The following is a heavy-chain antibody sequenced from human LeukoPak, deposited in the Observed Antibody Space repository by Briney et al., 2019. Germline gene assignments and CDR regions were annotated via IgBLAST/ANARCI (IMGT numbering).Heavy chain of an antibody. CDR2: IYSGGST. J-gene: IGHJ4*02. CDR3: AKDRQDYGAF. CDR1: GFTVSNNY. Sequence: GGSLRLSCAASGFTVSNNYMNWVRQAPGKGLEWVSLIYSGGSTYYADSVKGRFTISRDNSKNTLFLQMNSLRVEDAAVYYCAKDRQDYGAFWGQGALVTVSS. D-gene: IGHD4/OR15-4a*01. V-gene: IGHV3-53*05.